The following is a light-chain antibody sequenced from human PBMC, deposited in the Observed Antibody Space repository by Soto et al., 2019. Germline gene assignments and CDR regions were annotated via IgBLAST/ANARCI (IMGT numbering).Light chain of an antibody. J-gene: IGKJ1*01. V-gene: IGKV3-20*01. CDR3: QQYDNWPPWT. CDR1: QSVTSNY. Sequence: EIVLTQSPGTLSLSPGERATLSCRASQSVTSNYLTWYQQKPGQAPRLLIFGASSRATGIPDRFSGSGSGTEFTLTISSLQSEDSAVYYCQQYDNWPPWTFGQGTKVEI. CDR2: GAS.